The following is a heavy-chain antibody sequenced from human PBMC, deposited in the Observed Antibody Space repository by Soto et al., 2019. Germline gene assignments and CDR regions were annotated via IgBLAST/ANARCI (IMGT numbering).Heavy chain of an antibody. CDR1: GGTFSSYT. J-gene: IGHJ2*01. Sequence: QVQLVQSGAEVKKPGSSVTVSCKAYGGTFSSYTISWVRQAPGLGLEWMGGIIPIFGTANYAQKFQGRVTITADESTSTAHMELSSLRSEDTAVYYCARGNHRWLHLWYFDLWGRGTLVTVSS. CDR3: ARGNHRWLHLWYFDL. D-gene: IGHD5-12*01. V-gene: IGHV1-69*12. CDR2: IIPIFGTA.